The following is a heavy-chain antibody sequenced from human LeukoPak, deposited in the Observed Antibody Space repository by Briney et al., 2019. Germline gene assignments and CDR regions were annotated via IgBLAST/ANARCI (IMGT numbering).Heavy chain of an antibody. J-gene: IGHJ3*02. Sequence: PGGSLRLSCAASGFTVSSNYMSWLRQAPGKGLEWVSVIYSGGSTYYADSVKGRFTISRHNSKNTLYLQMNSLRAEDTAVYYCARGSTAGHDDSDIWGQGRMVTVSS. CDR2: IYSGGST. CDR1: GFTVSSNY. V-gene: IGHV3-53*04. D-gene: IGHD4-17*01. CDR3: ARGSTAGHDDSDI.